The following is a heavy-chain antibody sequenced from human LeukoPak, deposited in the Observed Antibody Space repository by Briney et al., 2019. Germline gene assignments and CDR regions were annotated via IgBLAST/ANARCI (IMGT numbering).Heavy chain of an antibody. CDR3: ARGVFWSGYYYYYYMDV. CDR1: GGSISSYY. Sequence: SETLSLTCTVSGGSISSYYWSWIRRPPGKGLEWIGYIYYSGSTNYNPSLKSRATISVDTSKNQFSLKLSSVTAADTAVYYCARGVFWSGYYYYYYMDVWGTRTTVTVSS. J-gene: IGHJ6*03. D-gene: IGHD3-3*01. CDR2: IYYSGST. V-gene: IGHV4-59*01.